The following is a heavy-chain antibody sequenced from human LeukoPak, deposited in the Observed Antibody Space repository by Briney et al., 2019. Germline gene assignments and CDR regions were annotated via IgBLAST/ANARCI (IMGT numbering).Heavy chain of an antibody. J-gene: IGHJ4*02. V-gene: IGHV1-2*02. CDR1: GYTFTSYA. Sequence: ASVKVSCKASGYTFTSYAMNWVRQAPGQGLEWMGWINPNSGGTNYAQKFQGRVTMTRDTSISTAYMELSRLRSDDTAVYYCARGITMVRGVFGYWGQGTLVTVSS. CDR2: INPNSGGT. CDR3: ARGITMVRGVFGY. D-gene: IGHD3-10*01.